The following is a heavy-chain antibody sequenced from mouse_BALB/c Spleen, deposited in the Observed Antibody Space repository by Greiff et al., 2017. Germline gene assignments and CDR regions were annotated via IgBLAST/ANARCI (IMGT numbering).Heavy chain of an antibody. CDR3: SRGGGYDGYPHYAMDY. J-gene: IGHJ4*01. D-gene: IGHD2-3*01. Sequence: VQLQQSGAELVKPGASVKLSCTASGFDIKDTYMHWVKQRPEQGLEWIGRIDPANGNTKYDPKFQGKATITADTSSNTAYLQLSSLTSEDTAVYDCSRGGGYDGYPHYAMDYWGQGTSVTVSS. CDR1: GFDIKDTY. CDR2: IDPANGNT. V-gene: IGHV14-3*02.